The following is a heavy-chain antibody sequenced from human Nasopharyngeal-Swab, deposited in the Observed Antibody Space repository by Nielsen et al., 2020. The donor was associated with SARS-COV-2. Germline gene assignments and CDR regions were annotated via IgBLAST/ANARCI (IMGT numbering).Heavy chain of an antibody. D-gene: IGHD1-26*01. Sequence: SETLSLTCALYGGSLSGYYWSWIRQPQGKWLEWNGEINHSGSTNYNPSLKSRATISVDTSKNQFSLKLSSVTAADTAVYYCARALRWATAKYYFDYWGQGTLVTVSS. CDR2: INHSGST. J-gene: IGHJ4*02. CDR1: GGSLSGYY. V-gene: IGHV4-34*01. CDR3: ARALRWATAKYYFDY.